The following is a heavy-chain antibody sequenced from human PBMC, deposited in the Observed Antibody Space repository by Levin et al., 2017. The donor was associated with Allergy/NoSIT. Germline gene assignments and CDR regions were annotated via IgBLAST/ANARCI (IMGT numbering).Heavy chain of an antibody. CDR1: GYSLGDYA. Sequence: GGSLRLSCAASGYSLGDYAMHWVRQAPGKGLEWVSSISWNSGGIGYADSVKGRFTISRDNAKNSLYLQMYSLRVEDTALYYCVKGSAAAGDLVDFWGQGTLVTVSS. CDR2: ISWNSGGI. V-gene: IGHV3-9*01. D-gene: IGHD6-13*01. CDR3: VKGSAAAGDLVDF. J-gene: IGHJ4*02.